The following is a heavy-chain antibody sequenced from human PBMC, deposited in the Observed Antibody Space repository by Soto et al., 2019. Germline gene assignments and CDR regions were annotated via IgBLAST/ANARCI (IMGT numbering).Heavy chain of an antibody. CDR1: GGSISSGDYY. CDR2: IYYSGST. V-gene: IGHV4-30-4*01. D-gene: IGHD2-21*02. CDR3: ARDFMTGGNFYYYYGMDV. J-gene: IGHJ6*02. Sequence: SETLSLTCTVSGGSISSGDYYWSWIRQPPGKGLEWIGYIYYSGSTYYNPSLKSRVTISVDTSKNQFSLKLSSVTAADTAVYYCARDFMTGGNFYYYYGMDVWGQGTTVTVSS.